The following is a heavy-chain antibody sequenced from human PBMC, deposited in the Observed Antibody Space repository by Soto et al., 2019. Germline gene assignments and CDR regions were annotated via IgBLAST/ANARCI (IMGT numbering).Heavy chain of an antibody. J-gene: IGHJ6*03. V-gene: IGHV4-34*01. CDR2: INHSGST. CDR1: GGSFSGYY. Sequence: PSETLSLTCAVYGGSFSGYYWSWIRQPPGKGLEWIGEINHSGSTNYNPSLKSRVTISVVTFKNQFSLMLSSVTAADTAVYYCARGYPLNWNFSRASFYYYMDVWGKGTTVTVSS. CDR3: ARGYPLNWNFSRASFYYYMDV. D-gene: IGHD1-7*01.